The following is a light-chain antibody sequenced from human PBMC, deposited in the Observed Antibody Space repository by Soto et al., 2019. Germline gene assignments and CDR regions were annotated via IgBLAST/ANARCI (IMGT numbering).Light chain of an antibody. J-gene: IGLJ1*01. CDR3: SSYTSRRTLV. Sequence: QSALTQPASVSGSPGQSINISCTGTTSDDGGYNSVSWYQQHPGKAPKVMIYDVSDRPSRVSNRFSGSKSGNTASLTIYGLQAEDEADYYCSSYTSRRTLVFGTGTKVTVL. V-gene: IGLV2-14*01. CDR1: TSDDGGYNS. CDR2: DVS.